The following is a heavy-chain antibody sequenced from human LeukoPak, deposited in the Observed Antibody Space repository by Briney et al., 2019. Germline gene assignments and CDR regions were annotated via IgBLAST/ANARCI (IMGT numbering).Heavy chain of an antibody. CDR3: AKEGWDKSYWYGRIDY. CDR2: LSNDGNKK. J-gene: IGHJ4*02. Sequence: GGSLRLSCAATGFTFSTYGMHWVRQAPGKGLEWVAALSNDGNKKYYADSVKGRFTISRDNPKNTLFLQMNSLRAEDTAVYYCAKEGWDKSYWYGRIDYWGQGTLVTVSS. CDR1: GFTFSTYG. D-gene: IGHD2-8*02. V-gene: IGHV3-30*18.